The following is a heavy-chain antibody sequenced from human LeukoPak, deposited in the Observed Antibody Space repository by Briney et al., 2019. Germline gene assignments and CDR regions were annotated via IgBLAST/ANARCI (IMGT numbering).Heavy chain of an antibody. CDR2: IYYSGST. Sequence: PSETLSLTCTVSGGSISSGDYYWSWIRQPPGKGLEWIGSIYYSGSTYYNPSLKSRVTISVATSKIQFSLKLSSVTATDTAVYYCARTALGSNSFDYWGQGTLVTVSS. J-gene: IGHJ4*02. CDR1: GGSISSGDYY. V-gene: IGHV4-39*01. CDR3: ARTALGSNSFDY. D-gene: IGHD7-27*01.